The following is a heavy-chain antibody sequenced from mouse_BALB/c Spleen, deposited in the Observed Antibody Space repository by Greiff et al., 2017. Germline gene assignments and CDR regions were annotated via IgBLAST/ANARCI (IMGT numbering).Heavy chain of an antibody. V-gene: IGHV5-17*02. Sequence: EVHLVESGGGLVQPGGSRKLSCAASGFTFSSFGMHWVRQAPEKGLEWVAYISSGSSTIYYADTVKGRFTISRDNPKNTLFLQMTSLRSEDTAMYYCARLRTGVDYWGQGTTLTVSS. D-gene: IGHD4-1*01. CDR1: GFTFSSFG. CDR3: ARLRTGVDY. J-gene: IGHJ2*01. CDR2: ISSGSSTI.